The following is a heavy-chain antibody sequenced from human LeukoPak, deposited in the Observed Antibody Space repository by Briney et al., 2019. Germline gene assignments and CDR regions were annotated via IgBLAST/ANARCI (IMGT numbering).Heavy chain of an antibody. Sequence: ASVKVSCKASGYTFTSYGISWVRQAPGQGLEWMGWISAYNGNTNYAQKLQGRVTMTTDTSTTTAYMELRSLRSDDTAVYYCAREVAAALPDHYWGQGTLVTVSS. J-gene: IGHJ4*02. V-gene: IGHV1-18*01. CDR1: GYTFTSYG. D-gene: IGHD2-15*01. CDR2: ISAYNGNT. CDR3: AREVAAALPDHY.